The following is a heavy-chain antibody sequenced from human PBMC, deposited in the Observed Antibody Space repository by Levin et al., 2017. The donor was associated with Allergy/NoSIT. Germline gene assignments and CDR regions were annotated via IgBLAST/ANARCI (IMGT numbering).Heavy chain of an antibody. CDR3: ARGLWGTWDAFDI. V-gene: IGHV3-11*01. CDR2: ISSASRTI. J-gene: IGHJ3*02. CDR1: GFSFSDYY. Sequence: GGSLRLSCAASGFSFSDYYMNWIRQAPGKGLEWVSYISSASRTIYYADSVKGRFTISRDNAQSSLFLQMDSLRAEDTAVYFCARGLWGTWDAFDIWGQGTMVTVSS. D-gene: IGHD3-16*01.